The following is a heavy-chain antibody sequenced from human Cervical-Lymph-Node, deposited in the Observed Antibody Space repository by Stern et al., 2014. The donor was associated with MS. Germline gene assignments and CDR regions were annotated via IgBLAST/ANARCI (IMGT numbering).Heavy chain of an antibody. D-gene: IGHD6-13*01. V-gene: IGHV3-53*01. Sequence: EVQLVESGGGLIQPGGSLRLSCAVSGLTVSSNFMSWVRQAPEKGLEWVSVIYRDGSTYHADSVKGRFTISRDNSKNTVYLQMNSLRAEDTAVYYCARDTGIAAGDQYYYGMDVWGQGTTVTVSS. J-gene: IGHJ6*02. CDR3: ARDTGIAAGDQYYYGMDV. CDR2: IYRDGST. CDR1: GLTVSSNF.